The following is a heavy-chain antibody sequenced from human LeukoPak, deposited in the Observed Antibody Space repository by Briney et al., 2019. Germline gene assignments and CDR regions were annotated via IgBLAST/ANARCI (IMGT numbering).Heavy chain of an antibody. CDR3: VRDRGGLPIVY. D-gene: IGHD3-10*01. J-gene: IGHJ4*02. Sequence: PGGSLRLSCAASGFTFSSYGMHWVRQAPGKGLEWVAVIWYDGSNKYYADSVKGRFTISRDNAKNTLFLQMKSLRAEDTAVYYCVRDRGGLPIVYWGQGSLVTVSS. CDR1: GFTFSSYG. CDR2: IWYDGSNK. V-gene: IGHV3-33*01.